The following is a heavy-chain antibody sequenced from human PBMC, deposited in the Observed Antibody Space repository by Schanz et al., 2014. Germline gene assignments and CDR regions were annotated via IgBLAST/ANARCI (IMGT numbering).Heavy chain of an antibody. Sequence: QVQLVESGGGVVQPGRSLRLSCAASGFNFRNYGMHWVRQAPGKGLEWVAVIRYDGRNKNFVESVKGRFTISRDNSNNTVYLQMNTLRAEDTAVYYCAREDCSATSCYFRYWGQGTLVTVSS. CDR1: GFNFRNYG. CDR2: IRYDGRNK. J-gene: IGHJ4*02. D-gene: IGHD2-21*01. V-gene: IGHV3-33*01. CDR3: AREDCSATSCYFRY.